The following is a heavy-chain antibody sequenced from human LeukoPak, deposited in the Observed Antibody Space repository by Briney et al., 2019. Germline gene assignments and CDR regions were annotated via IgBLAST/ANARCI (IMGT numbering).Heavy chain of an antibody. V-gene: IGHV4-59*01. CDR2: IYYSGST. J-gene: IGHJ4*02. D-gene: IGHD2-15*01. Sequence: SETLSLTCTVSGGSISSYYWSWIRQPPGKGLECMGYIYYSGSTNYNPSPKSRVTISVDTSKNQFSLTLSSVIAADTAVYYCARAGISGPTRTGFDYWGQGTLVTVSS. CDR3: ARAGISGPTRTGFDY. CDR1: GGSISSYY.